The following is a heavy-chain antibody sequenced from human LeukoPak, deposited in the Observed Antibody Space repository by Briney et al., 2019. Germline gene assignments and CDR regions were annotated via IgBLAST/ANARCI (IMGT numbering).Heavy chain of an antibody. Sequence: ASVKVSCKASGYTFTSYDINWVRQDTGQGLEWMGWMNPNSGNTGYAQKFQGRVTITRNTSISTAYMELSSLRSEDTAVYYCARGLGYCTNGVCDYWGQGTLVTVSS. J-gene: IGHJ4*02. CDR1: GYTFTSYD. D-gene: IGHD2-8*01. V-gene: IGHV1-8*03. CDR2: MNPNSGNT. CDR3: ARGLGYCTNGVCDY.